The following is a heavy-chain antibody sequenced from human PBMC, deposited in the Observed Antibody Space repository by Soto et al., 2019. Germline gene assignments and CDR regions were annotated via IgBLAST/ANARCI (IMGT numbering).Heavy chain of an antibody. CDR1: GYTFTSYG. V-gene: IGHV1-18*01. Sequence: QVQLVQSGAEVKKPGASVKVSCKASGYTFTSYGISWVRQAPGQGLEWMGWISAYNGNTNYAQKFQGRVTITADESTSTAYMELSSLRSEDTAVYYCALRRDSGSYNPNFDYWGQGTLVTVSS. CDR3: ALRRDSGSYNPNFDY. CDR2: ISAYNGNT. J-gene: IGHJ4*02. D-gene: IGHD1-26*01.